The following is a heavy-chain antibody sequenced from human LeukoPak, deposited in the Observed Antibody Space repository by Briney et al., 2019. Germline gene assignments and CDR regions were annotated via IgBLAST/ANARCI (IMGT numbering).Heavy chain of an antibody. V-gene: IGHV4-34*01. CDR2: INHSGST. J-gene: IGHJ4*02. D-gene: IGHD3-22*01. CDR1: GGSFSGYY. Sequence: SGTLSLTCAVYGGSFSGYYWSWIRQPPGKGLEWIGEINHSGSTNYNPSLKSRVTISVDTSKNQFSLKLSSVTAADTAVYFCARSAEAEYYYDSSGLWEYWGQGTLVTVSS. CDR3: ARSAEAEYYYDSSGLWEY.